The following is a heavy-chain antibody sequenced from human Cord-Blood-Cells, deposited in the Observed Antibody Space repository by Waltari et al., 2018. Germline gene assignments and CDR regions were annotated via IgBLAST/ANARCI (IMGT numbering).Heavy chain of an antibody. J-gene: IGHJ6*02. CDR1: GGSISSSNW. CDR3: ARERGCSGGSCYDYYYGMDV. D-gene: IGHD2-15*01. Sequence: QVQLQESGPGLVKPSGTLSLTCAVSGGSISSSNWWSWVRQPPGKGLEWIGEIYHSGSTNYNPSLKSRVTISVDKSKNQFARKLSSVTAADTAVYYCARERGCSGGSCYDYYYGMDVWGQGTTVTVSS. V-gene: IGHV4-4*02. CDR2: IYHSGST.